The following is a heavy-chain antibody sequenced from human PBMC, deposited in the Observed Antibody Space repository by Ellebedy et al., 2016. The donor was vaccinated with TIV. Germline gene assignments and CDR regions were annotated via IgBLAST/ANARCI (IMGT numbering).Heavy chain of an antibody. CDR1: GFTFSSYS. CDR2: IGGLDTAT. D-gene: IGHD3-16*01. J-gene: IGHJ3*01. CDR3: AKGVSLWVTDAFDF. V-gene: IGHV3-23*05. Sequence: GGSLRLXXAASGFTFSSYSMTWVRQAPGKGLEWISAIGGLDTATYYADSVKGRFTISRDNSKNTLYLQMNSLRAEDTALYYCAKGVSLWVTDAFDFWGRGTMVTVSS.